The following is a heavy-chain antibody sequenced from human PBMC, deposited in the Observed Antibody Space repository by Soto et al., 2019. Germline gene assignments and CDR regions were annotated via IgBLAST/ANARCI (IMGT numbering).Heavy chain of an antibody. CDR2: ISGSGGST. CDR1: GGSISSGGYY. V-gene: IGHV3-23*01. Sequence: PSETLSLTCTVSGGSISSGGYYWSWVRQAPGKGLEWVSGISGSGGSTYYADSVKGRFTISRDNSKNTLYLQMDSLRAEDTAVYYCPTRIAAAGTHYYFDYWGQGTLVTVSS. D-gene: IGHD6-13*01. CDR3: PTRIAAAGTHYYFDY. J-gene: IGHJ4*02.